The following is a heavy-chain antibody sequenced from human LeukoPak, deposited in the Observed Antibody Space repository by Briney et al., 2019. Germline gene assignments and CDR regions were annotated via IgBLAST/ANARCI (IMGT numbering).Heavy chain of an antibody. CDR1: GGSISSSSYY. J-gene: IGHJ4*02. CDR3: ARHNYYGSGSLDY. V-gene: IGHV4-39*01. D-gene: IGHD3-10*01. CDR2: IYYSGST. Sequence: PSETLSLTCTVSGGSISSSSYYWGWIRQPPGKGLEWIGSIYYSGSTYYNPSLKSRLTISVDTSKNQFSLKLGSVTAADTAVYYCARHNYYGSGSLDYWGQGTLVIVSS.